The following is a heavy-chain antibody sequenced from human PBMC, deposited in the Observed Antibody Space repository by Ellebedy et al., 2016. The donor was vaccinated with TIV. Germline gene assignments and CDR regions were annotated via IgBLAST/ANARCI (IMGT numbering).Heavy chain of an antibody. CDR1: GFTVSSNY. D-gene: IGHD2-15*01. CDR2: IYSGGST. CDR3: AKSPLVVVAATCLDY. J-gene: IGHJ4*02. V-gene: IGHV3-53*01. Sequence: GESLKISCAASGFTVSSNYMSWVRQAPGKGLEWVSVIYSGGSTYYADSVKGRFTISRDNSKNTLYLQMNSLRAEDTAVYYCAKSPLVVVAATCLDYWGQGTLVTVSS.